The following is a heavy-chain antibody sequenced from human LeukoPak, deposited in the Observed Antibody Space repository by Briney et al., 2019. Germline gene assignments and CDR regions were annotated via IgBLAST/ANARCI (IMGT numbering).Heavy chain of an antibody. V-gene: IGHV4-31*03. CDR2: IYYTGST. J-gene: IGHJ4*02. Sequence: PSQTLSLTCTVSGGSISNYYWNWIRQHPGEGLEWIGCIYYTGSTYYNPSLESRVTISVDTSKNQFSLKLSSVAAADSAVYYCARDPLGLYYFDYWGQGTLVTVSS. CDR3: ARDPLGLYYFDY. CDR1: GGSISNYY.